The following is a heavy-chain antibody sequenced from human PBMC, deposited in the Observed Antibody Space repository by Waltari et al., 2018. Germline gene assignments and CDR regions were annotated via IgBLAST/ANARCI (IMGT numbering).Heavy chain of an antibody. Sequence: QVQLVQSGAEVKKPGASVKVSCKASGYTFTGYYMHWVRQAPGQGLEWMGGINPNSGGTNYAQKCQGWVTMTRDTSISTAYMELSRLRSDDTAVYYCARGKKWLVLDYFDYWGQGTLVTVSS. CDR3: ARGKKWLVLDYFDY. CDR1: GYTFTGYY. CDR2: INPNSGGT. J-gene: IGHJ4*02. D-gene: IGHD6-19*01. V-gene: IGHV1-2*04.